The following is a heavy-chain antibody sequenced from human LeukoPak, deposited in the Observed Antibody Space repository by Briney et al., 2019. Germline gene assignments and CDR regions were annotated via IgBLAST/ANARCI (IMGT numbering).Heavy chain of an antibody. D-gene: IGHD3-3*01. CDR1: GYTFTGYY. V-gene: IGHV1-2*02. J-gene: IGHJ4*02. CDR2: INPNSGGT. CDR3: ARKTDHYDFWSGYYTAIDY. Sequence: ASVKVSCKASGYTFTGYYMHWVRQAPGQGLEWMGWINPNSGGTNYAQKFQGRVTMTRDTSISTAYMELSRLRSDDTAVYYCARKTDHYDFWSGYYTAIDYWGQGTLVTVFS.